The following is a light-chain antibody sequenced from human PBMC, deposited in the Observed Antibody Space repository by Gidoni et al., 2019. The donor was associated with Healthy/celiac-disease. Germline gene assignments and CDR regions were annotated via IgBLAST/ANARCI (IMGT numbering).Light chain of an antibody. CDR2: AAS. J-gene: IGKJ1*01. CDR3: QQSYSTPWT. CDR1: QSISSY. V-gene: IGKV1-39*01. Sequence: DIQMNQSPSSLSASVGDRVTITCRASQSISSYLNWDQPKPWKAPKLLIYAASSLQSGFPSRFICSGSWTDFTLPISSLQPADFATYYCQQSYSTPWTFGQGTKVELK.